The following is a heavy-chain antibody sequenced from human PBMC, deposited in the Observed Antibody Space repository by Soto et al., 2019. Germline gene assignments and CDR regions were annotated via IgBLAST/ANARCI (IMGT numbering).Heavy chain of an antibody. Sequence: GGSLRFSCAASGFTFSSYGMHWVRQAPGKGLEWVAVIWYDGSNKYYEDSVKGRFTISRDNSKNTLYLQMNSLRAEDTAVYYCARADIAAAAYYFDYWGQGTLVTVSS. V-gene: IGHV3-33*01. J-gene: IGHJ4*02. CDR3: ARADIAAAAYYFDY. CDR2: IWYDGSNK. CDR1: GFTFSSYG. D-gene: IGHD6-13*01.